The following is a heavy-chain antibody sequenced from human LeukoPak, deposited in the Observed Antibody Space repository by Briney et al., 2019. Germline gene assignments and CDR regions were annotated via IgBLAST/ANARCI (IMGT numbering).Heavy chain of an antibody. J-gene: IGHJ3*02. CDR1: GYRFSTYW. CDR2: IYPGDSDT. CDR3: ARLADDAFDI. V-gene: IGHV5-51*01. Sequence: GESLKISCKGSGYRFSTYWIAWVRQMPGKGLEWMGIIYPGDSDTRYSPSFQGQVTISADKSISTAYLQWSSLKASDTAMYYCARLADDAFDIWGQGTMVTVSS.